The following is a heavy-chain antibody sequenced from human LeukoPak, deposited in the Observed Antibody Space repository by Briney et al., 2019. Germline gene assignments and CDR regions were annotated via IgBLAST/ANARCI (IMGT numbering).Heavy chain of an antibody. J-gene: IGHJ4*02. V-gene: IGHV3-74*01. Sequence: GGSLRLSCAASGFTLSSYWMHWVRQAPGKGLVWVSRINSDGSSTSYADSVKGRFTISRDNAKNTLYLQMNSLRAEDTAVYYCARQAELADGSDFDYWGQGTLVTVSS. D-gene: IGHD1-1*01. CDR2: INSDGSST. CDR3: ARQAELADGSDFDY. CDR1: GFTLSSYW.